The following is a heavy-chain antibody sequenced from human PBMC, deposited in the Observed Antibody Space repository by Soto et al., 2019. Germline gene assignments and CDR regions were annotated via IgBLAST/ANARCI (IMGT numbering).Heavy chain of an antibody. CDR1: GGSISPYY. V-gene: IGHV4-59*01. Sequence: QVQLQESGPGLVRPSETLSLTCTVSGGSISPYYWSWIRQPPGKGLEWIGYIYYTGTTNNNPSLKRRVTMLVDTSQNHFSLKLTSVTAADTAVYYCASHYCTSTSCKAFDIWGQGTMVTVSS. D-gene: IGHD2-2*01. CDR2: IYYTGTT. J-gene: IGHJ3*02. CDR3: ASHYCTSTSCKAFDI.